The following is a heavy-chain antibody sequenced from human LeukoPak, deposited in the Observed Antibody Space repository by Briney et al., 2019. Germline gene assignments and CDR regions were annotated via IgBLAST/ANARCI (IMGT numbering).Heavy chain of an antibody. Sequence: GGSLRLSCAASGFTFSTYAMNWVRQAPGKGLEWVSAISGSGGSTNYADSVKGRYTISRDNSKSTVYLQMNSLRAEDTAVYYCTKGNDFWNVYYDYWGQGTLVTVSS. D-gene: IGHD3-3*01. CDR2: ISGSGGST. CDR1: GFTFSTYA. V-gene: IGHV3-23*01. CDR3: TKGNDFWNVYYDY. J-gene: IGHJ4*02.